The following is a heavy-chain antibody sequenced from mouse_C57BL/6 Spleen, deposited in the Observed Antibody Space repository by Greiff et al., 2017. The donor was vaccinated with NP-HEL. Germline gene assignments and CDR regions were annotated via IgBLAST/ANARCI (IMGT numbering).Heavy chain of an antibody. CDR1: GYTFTSYS. J-gene: IGHJ2*01. D-gene: IGHD2-14*01. Sequence: VQLQQPGAELARPGASVKLSCKASGYTFTSYSMDWVKQRPGQGLEWIGYINPSSGYTKYNQKFKDKATLTADKSSSTAYMQLSSLTAEDSAVYYCERPIKYAYWGQGTTLTVSS. CDR3: ERPIKYAY. CDR2: INPSSGYT. V-gene: IGHV1-4*01.